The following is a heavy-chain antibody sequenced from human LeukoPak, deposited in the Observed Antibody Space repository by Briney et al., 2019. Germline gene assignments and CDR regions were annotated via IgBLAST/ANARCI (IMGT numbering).Heavy chain of an antibody. CDR1: GYTFTSYG. V-gene: IGHV1-18*01. J-gene: IGHJ3*02. CDR2: VSAYNGNT. Sequence: ASVKVSCKASGYTFTSYGISWVRQAPGQGLEWMGWVSAYNGNTNYAQRLQGRVTMTTDTSTSTAYMELRSLRSDDTAVYYCARGETLYYYDSSGYIWARAFDIWGQGTMVTVSS. CDR3: ARGETLYYYDSSGYIWARAFDI. D-gene: IGHD3-22*01.